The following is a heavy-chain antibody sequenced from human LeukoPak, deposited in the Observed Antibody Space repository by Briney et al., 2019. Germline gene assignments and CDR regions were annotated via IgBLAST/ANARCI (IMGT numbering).Heavy chain of an antibody. CDR2: VNPNSGDT. J-gene: IGHJ4*02. Sequence: DSVRVSCKAAGYTFTGYYIHWVRQVPGQGLEWMGWVNPNSGDTDYAKTFQGRVTMTRDTSISSAYMDLNSLTSDDTAVYYCVRDRISNWWGGLDYWGQGTLVTVS. CDR1: GYTFTGYY. D-gene: IGHD3-16*01. V-gene: IGHV1-2*02. CDR3: VRDRISNWWGGLDY.